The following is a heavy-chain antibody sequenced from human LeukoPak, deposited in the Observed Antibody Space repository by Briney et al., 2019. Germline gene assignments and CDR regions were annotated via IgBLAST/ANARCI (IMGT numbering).Heavy chain of an antibody. V-gene: IGHV4-61*01. CDR1: GVSVSSVNYY. CDR2: IYYSGST. Sequence: SETLSLTCTVSGVSVSSVNYYWSWIRQPPGKGLEWIGYIYYSGSTNYNPSLKSRVTILVDTSKNQFSLKLSSVTAADTAVYYCARVKNYGFFDYWGQGTLVTVSS. J-gene: IGHJ4*02. CDR3: ARVKNYGFFDY. D-gene: IGHD3-3*01.